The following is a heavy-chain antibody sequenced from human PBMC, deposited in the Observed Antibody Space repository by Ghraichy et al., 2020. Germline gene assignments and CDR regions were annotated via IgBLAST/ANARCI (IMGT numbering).Heavy chain of an antibody. V-gene: IGHV1-18*04. D-gene: IGHD2-2*01. CDR2: ISAYNGNT. J-gene: IGHJ6*02. CDR3: ARGYECSSTSCLTYYYYGMDV. Sequence: ASVKVSCKASGYTFTSYGISWVRQAPGQGLEWMGWISAYNGNTNYAQKLQGRVTMTTDTSTSTAYMELRSLRSDDTAVYYCARGYECSSTSCLTYYYYGMDVWGQGTTVTVSS. CDR1: GYTFTSYG.